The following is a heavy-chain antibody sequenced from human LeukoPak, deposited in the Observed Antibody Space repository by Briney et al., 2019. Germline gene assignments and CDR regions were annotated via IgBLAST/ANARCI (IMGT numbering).Heavy chain of an antibody. J-gene: IGHJ6*02. CDR3: ARDRRLGYCSGGSCYGDYYYGMDV. Sequence: GGSLRLSCAASGFTFSSYWMSWVRQAPGKGLEWVANIKQDGSEKYYVDSVKGRFTTSRDNAKNSLYLQMNSLRAEDTAVYYCARDRRLGYCSGGSCYGDYYYGMDVWGQGTTVTVSS. CDR2: IKQDGSEK. V-gene: IGHV3-7*01. CDR1: GFTFSSYW. D-gene: IGHD2-15*01.